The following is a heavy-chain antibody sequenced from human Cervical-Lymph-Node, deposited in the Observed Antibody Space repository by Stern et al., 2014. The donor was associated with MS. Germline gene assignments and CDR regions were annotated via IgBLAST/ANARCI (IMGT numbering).Heavy chain of an antibody. CDR2: INHSGST. Sequence: QVQLQQWGAGLLKPSETLSLTCAVYGGSFSGYYWSWIRQPPGKGLEWIGEINHSGSTNYNPSLKSRVTISVETSKNQFSLKLSSVTAADTAVYYCARGKPIITIFGVVPFDYWGQGTLVTVSS. CDR3: ARGKPIITIFGVVPFDY. D-gene: IGHD3-3*01. J-gene: IGHJ4*02. V-gene: IGHV4-34*01. CDR1: GGSFSGYY.